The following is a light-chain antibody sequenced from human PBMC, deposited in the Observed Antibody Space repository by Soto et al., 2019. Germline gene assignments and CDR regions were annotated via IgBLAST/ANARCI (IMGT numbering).Light chain of an antibody. J-gene: IGKJ4*01. Sequence: EIALTQSPGTLSLSPGERATLSCRASQSVSSSYLAWYQQKPGQAPRLLIYGASGRATGIPDRFSGSGSGTDFTLTISRLEPEDFAVYYCQQYGSSPLTFGGGTKVEIK. CDR1: QSVSSSY. V-gene: IGKV3-20*01. CDR3: QQYGSSPLT. CDR2: GAS.